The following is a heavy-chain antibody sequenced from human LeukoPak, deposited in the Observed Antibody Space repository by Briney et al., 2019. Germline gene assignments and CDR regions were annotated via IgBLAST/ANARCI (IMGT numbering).Heavy chain of an antibody. CDR3: ARLRAMAGHRGGFDF. V-gene: IGHV4-39*01. Sequence: PSETLSLTCAVSGDSISYHNYYWDWIRQPPGKGLEWIGTVYYTGNTYYNPSLKRRVAISVDTSKNQFSLQLTSMTAADTAVYYCARLRAMAGHRGGFDFWGRGTMVTVSS. J-gene: IGHJ3*01. CDR1: GDSISYHNYY. D-gene: IGHD6-19*01. CDR2: VYYTGNT.